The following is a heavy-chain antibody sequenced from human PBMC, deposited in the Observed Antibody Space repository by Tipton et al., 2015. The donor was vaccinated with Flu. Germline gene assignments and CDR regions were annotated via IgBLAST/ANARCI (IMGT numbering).Heavy chain of an antibody. J-gene: IGHJ3*01. CDR3: ARDLRGYRGYTGGDAFDV. CDR2: IFTIGGS. D-gene: IGHD5-12*01. CDR1: GDSISSYY. V-gene: IGHV4-4*07. Sequence: LRLSCTVSGDSISSYYWSWIRQPAGKGLEWIGRIFTIGGSNYNPSLQSRVTMSVDTSKNQFSLKLSSVTAADTAVYYCARDLRGYRGYTGGDAFDVWGQGTMVTVSS.